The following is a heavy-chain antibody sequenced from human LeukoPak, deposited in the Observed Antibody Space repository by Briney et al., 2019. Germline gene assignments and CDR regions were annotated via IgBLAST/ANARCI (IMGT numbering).Heavy chain of an antibody. CDR2: ISSSSSTI. J-gene: IGHJ4*02. CDR1: GFTFNSYS. CDR3: ARDSAYNAFDY. V-gene: IGHV3-48*01. Sequence: GGSLRLSCAASGFTFNSYSMNWVRQAPGKGLEWVSYISSSSSTIYYADSVKGRFTISRDNAKNSVYLQMNSLRAEDTAVYYCARDSAYNAFDYWGQGTLVTVSS. D-gene: IGHD5-12*01.